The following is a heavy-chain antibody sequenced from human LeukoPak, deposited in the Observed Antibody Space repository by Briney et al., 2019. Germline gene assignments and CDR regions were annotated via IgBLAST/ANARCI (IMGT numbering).Heavy chain of an antibody. J-gene: IGHJ4*02. V-gene: IGHV3-21*01. Sequence: GSLRLSCAASGFTFSSYSMHWVRQAPGKGLEWVSSISSSSSSYSYTYYADSVKGRFTISRDNAKNSLLLQMNSLRAEDTAVYYCARGDFWSNYWGQGTLVTVSS. CDR1: GFTFSSYS. CDR3: ARGDFWSNY. CDR2: ISSSSSSYSYT. D-gene: IGHD3-3*01.